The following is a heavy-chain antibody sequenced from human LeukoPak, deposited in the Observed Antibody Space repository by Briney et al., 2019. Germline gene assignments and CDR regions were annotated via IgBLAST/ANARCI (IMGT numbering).Heavy chain of an antibody. J-gene: IGHJ4*02. CDR2: ISYSGST. CDR3: AREIVGGFNPGAY. CDR1: GASISSYY. Sequence: PSETLSLTCTASGASISSYYWSWIRQPPGKGLEWIGYISYSGSTNYNPSLKSRVTISADTSKNQVSLTLSSVTAADTAVYYCAREIVGGFNPGAYWGQGTLVTVSS. V-gene: IGHV4-59*12. D-gene: IGHD1-14*01.